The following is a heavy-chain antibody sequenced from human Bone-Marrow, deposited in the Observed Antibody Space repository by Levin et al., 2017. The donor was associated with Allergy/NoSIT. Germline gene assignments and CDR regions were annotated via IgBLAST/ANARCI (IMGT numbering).Heavy chain of an antibody. CDR3: AKEYDVLSGTDY. J-gene: IGHJ4*02. CDR2: FDPEEDER. D-gene: IGHD3-3*01. Sequence: EASVKVSCKVSGDTLTELSFYWVRQAPGKGLEWMGGFDPEEDERIYAQNFKGRVTMTEDTSTDTAYMELNNLRSEDTAVYYCAKEYDVLSGTDYWGQGTLVIVSS. V-gene: IGHV1-24*01. CDR1: GDTLTELS.